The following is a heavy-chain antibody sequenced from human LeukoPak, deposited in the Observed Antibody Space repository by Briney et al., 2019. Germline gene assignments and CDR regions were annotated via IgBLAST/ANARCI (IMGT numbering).Heavy chain of an antibody. Sequence: GGSLRLSCAASGFPIVRSWMHWVSQAQGKGLEWVANIKQDGREKNYVDSVKGRFTISRDNAKNSLYLQMNTLRAEDTAVYYCARDREGILDYWGRGTLITVS. CDR3: ARDREGILDY. CDR1: GFPIVRSW. CDR2: IKQDGREK. J-gene: IGHJ4*02. V-gene: IGHV3-7*03.